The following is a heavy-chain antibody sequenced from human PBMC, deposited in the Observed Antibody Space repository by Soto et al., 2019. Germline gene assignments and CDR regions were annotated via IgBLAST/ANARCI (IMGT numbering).Heavy chain of an antibody. CDR2: IYHNGNS. CDR3: ARAGLPGIAVAGTAWFDP. CDR1: AGSISSYS. D-gene: IGHD6-19*01. V-gene: IGHV4-59*01. Sequence: QVQLQESGPGLVKPSETLSLTCTVSAGSISSYSWSWIRQSPGKGLEWIGYIYHNGNSNCNPSLKSRVIISVDTYKHRFSLRLSSVTAADTAVYYCARAGLPGIAVAGTAWFDPWGQGILVTVSS. J-gene: IGHJ5*02.